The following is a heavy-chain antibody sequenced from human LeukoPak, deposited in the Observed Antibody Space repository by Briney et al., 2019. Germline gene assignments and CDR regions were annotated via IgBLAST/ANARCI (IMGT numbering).Heavy chain of an antibody. V-gene: IGHV3-64D*06. J-gene: IGHJ4*02. CDR3: VKDFGRVRGTPDS. CDR1: GFVFSIYT. CDR2: ISGSGNGFSI. D-gene: IGHD3-16*01. Sequence: AGSLRLSCSASGFVFSIYTMYWVRQTPGKGPEYVSTISGSGNGFSIYYADSVKGRFTISRDDSKSILYLQMNGLRSEDTAVYYCVKDFGRVRGTPDSWGQGTLVTVSS.